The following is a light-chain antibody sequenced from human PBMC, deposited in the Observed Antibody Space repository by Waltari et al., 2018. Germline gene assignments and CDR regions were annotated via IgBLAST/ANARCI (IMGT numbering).Light chain of an antibody. J-gene: IGLJ2*01. CDR1: SSDIGGYDS. CDR2: DVA. V-gene: IGLV2-14*03. Sequence: QSALTPPASVSGSPGPPITISCPGSSSDIGGYDSVSWYQQHPGKAPKLMIYDVAKRPSGASIRFSGSKSGNTASLTISGLQAEDEADYYCSSYTSSSTLIFGGGTKVTVL. CDR3: SSYTSSSTLI.